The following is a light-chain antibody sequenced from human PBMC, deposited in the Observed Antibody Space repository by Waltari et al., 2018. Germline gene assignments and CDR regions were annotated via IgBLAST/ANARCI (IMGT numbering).Light chain of an antibody. CDR2: DID. J-gene: IGLJ2*01. Sequence: QPVVTQPPSASGAPGQRVTISCSGSSPNVGSNSIQWYQQLPGTAPKVVMYDIDRRPSGVPDRFSGSRSGTTASLTISGLQSEDEADYYCSVWDDSLSGPVFGGGTKLTVL. V-gene: IGLV1-44*01. CDR1: SPNVGSNS. CDR3: SVWDDSLSGPV.